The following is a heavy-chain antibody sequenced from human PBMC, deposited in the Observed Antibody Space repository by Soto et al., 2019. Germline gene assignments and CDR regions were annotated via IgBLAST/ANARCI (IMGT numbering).Heavy chain of an antibody. D-gene: IGHD2-15*01. J-gene: IGHJ3*02. V-gene: IGHV1-69*01. CDR2: IIPIFGTA. CDR1: GGTFSSYA. Sequence: QVQLVQSGAEVKKPGSSVKVSCKASGGTFSSYAISWVRQAPGQGLEWMGGIIPIFGTANYAQKFQGRVTITADESTSTGYMELRSLRSEDTAVYYWARDQDCSGRVPDAFDIWGQGTMVTVSS. CDR3: ARDQDCSGRVPDAFDI.